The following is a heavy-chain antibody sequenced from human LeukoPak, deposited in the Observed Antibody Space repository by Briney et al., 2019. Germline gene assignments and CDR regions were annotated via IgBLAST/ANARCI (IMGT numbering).Heavy chain of an antibody. V-gene: IGHV1-8*01. CDR3: ARGPNYGGDSGYFDY. CDR1: GYTFTSYE. D-gene: IGHD4-23*01. J-gene: IGHJ4*02. CDR2: MSPNSGNT. Sequence: ASVKVSCKTSGYTFTSYEINWVRQATGQGLEWMGWMSPNSGNTGYAQKFQGRVTMTRNTSTSTAYMELSSLRSEDTAVYYCARGPNYGGDSGYFDYWGQGTLVTVSS.